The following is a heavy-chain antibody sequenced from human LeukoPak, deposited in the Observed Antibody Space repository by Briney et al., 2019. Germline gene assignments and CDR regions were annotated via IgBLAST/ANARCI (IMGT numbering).Heavy chain of an antibody. Sequence: PGGSLRLSCAASGFTFSSYGMSWVRQAPGKGLEWVSAISGSGGSTYYADSVKGRFTISRDNAKNSLYLLMNSLRAEDTAVYYCARDPFVAARTFDCWGQGTLVTVSS. V-gene: IGHV3-23*01. CDR2: ISGSGGST. J-gene: IGHJ4*02. D-gene: IGHD6-6*01. CDR1: GFTFSSYG. CDR3: ARDPFVAARTFDC.